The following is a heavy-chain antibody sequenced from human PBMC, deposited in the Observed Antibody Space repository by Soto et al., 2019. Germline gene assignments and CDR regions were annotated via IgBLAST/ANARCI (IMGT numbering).Heavy chain of an antibody. CDR3: ARVVTVYNGYWFDP. CDR1: GGTFSSYA. D-gene: IGHD2-8*01. CDR2: ISAYNGNT. V-gene: IGHV1-18*01. Sequence: GASVKVSCKASGGTFSSYAISWVRQAPGQGLEWMGWISAYNGNTNYAQKLQGRVTMTTDTSTSTAYMELRSLRSDDTAVYYCARVVTVYNGYWFDPWGQGTLVTVSS. J-gene: IGHJ5*02.